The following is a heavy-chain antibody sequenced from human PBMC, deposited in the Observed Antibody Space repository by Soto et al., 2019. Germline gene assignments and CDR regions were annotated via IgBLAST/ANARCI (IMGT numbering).Heavy chain of an antibody. V-gene: IGHV3-23*01. J-gene: IGHJ4*02. CDR3: ARRGSGSYYDY. CDR2: ISGSGGST. D-gene: IGHD1-26*01. Sequence: EVQLLESGGGLVQPGGSLRLSCAASGFTFSSYAMRWVRQAPGKGLEWVSAISGSGGSTYYADSVKGRLTTSRDNSKNTLYLQMHSLRAEDKAVYYCARRGSGSYYDYWGQGTLVTVSS. CDR1: GFTFSSYA.